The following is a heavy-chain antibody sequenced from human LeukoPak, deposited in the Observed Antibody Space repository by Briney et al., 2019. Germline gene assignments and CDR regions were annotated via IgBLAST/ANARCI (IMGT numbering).Heavy chain of an antibody. CDR3: ARDQTPDYSIHPYNWFDP. Sequence: PSETLSLTCTVTGGSISSSSYYWGWIRQPPGEGLEWIGSIYYRGSTYYNPSLKSRVTISVDTSKNQFSLKLSSVTAADTAVYYCARDQTPDYSIHPYNWFDPWGQGTLVTVSS. V-gene: IGHV4-39*07. D-gene: IGHD4-11*01. CDR2: IYYRGST. J-gene: IGHJ5*02. CDR1: GGSISSSSYY.